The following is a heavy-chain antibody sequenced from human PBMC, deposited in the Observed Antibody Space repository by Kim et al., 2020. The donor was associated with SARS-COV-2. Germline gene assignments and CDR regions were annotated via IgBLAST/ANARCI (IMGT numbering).Heavy chain of an antibody. Sequence: GGSLRLSCAASGFTFSSYSMNWVRQAPGKGLEWVSSISSSSSYIYYADSVKGRFTISRDNAKNSLYLQMNSLRAEDTAVYYCARDLLGWWTIHLPPEWQSVAGAFDIWGQGIMVTVSS. V-gene: IGHV3-21*01. D-gene: IGHD6-19*01. CDR1: GFTFSSYS. CDR2: ISSSSSYI. J-gene: IGHJ3*02. CDR3: ARDLLGWWTIHLPPEWQSVAGAFDI.